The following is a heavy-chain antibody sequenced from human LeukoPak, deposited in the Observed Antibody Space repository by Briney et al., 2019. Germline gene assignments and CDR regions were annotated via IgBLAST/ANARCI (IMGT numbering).Heavy chain of an antibody. D-gene: IGHD1-14*01. V-gene: IGHV1-18*01. Sequence: ASVKLSCKASGYTFTIFGISWVRQAPGQGLEWMGWISAYNGNTNYAQKLQGRVTMTTDTSTSTAYMELSSLRSEDTAVYYCARGYHPYYYYYMDVWGKGTTVTVSS. CDR1: GYTFTIFG. J-gene: IGHJ6*03. CDR3: ARGYHPYYYYYMDV. CDR2: ISAYNGNT.